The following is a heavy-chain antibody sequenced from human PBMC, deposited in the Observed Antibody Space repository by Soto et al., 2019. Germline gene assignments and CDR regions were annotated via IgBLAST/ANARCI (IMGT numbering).Heavy chain of an antibody. CDR1: GFTFSSSA. V-gene: IGHV3-23*01. CDR2: ISNSGGST. D-gene: IGHD2-21*02. J-gene: IGHJ4*02. Sequence: EVQLLESGRGLVQPGGSLRLSCAASGFTFSSSAMSWVRQAPGKGLEWVSSISNSGGSTYYADSVKGRFTISRDNSKNTLYLQMNSLQAADTAVYYCAKGCGGDCYSGVQYWGQGTLVTVSS. CDR3: AKGCGGDCYSGVQY.